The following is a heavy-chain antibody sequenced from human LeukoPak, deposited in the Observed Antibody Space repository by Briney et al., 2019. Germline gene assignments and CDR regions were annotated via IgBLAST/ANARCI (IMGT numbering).Heavy chain of an antibody. CDR1: GGSISSYY. CDR3: ARDRRTTGTTPGQYYYYGMDV. D-gene: IGHD1-1*01. CDR2: IYYSGST. J-gene: IGHJ6*02. Sequence: PSETLSLTCTVPGGSISSYYWSWIRQPPGKGLEWIGYIYYSGSTNYNPSLKSRVTISVDTSKNQFSLKLSSVTAADTAVYYCARDRRTTGTTPGQYYYYGMDVWGQGTTVTVSS. V-gene: IGHV4-59*01.